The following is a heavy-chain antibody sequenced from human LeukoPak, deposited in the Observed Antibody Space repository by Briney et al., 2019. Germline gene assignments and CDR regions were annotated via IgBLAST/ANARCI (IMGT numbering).Heavy chain of an antibody. CDR2: INHSGST. V-gene: IGHV4-34*01. CDR1: GGSFSGYY. D-gene: IGHD2-15*01. J-gene: IGHJ4*02. Sequence: SETLSLTCAVYGGSFSGYYWSWIRQPPGKGLEWIGEINHSGSTNYNPSLKSRVTISVDTSKNQFSLKLSSVTAADTAVYYCARRRLVGYCSGGSCYGEDYWGQGTLVTVSS. CDR3: ARRRLVGYCSGGSCYGEDY.